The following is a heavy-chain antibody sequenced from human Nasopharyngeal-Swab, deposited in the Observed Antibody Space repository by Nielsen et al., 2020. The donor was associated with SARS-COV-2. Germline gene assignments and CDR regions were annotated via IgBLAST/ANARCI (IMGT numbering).Heavy chain of an antibody. CDR2: IWYDGSNK. D-gene: IGHD3-9*01. Sequence: WIRQPPGKGLEWVAVIWYDGSNKYYADSVKGRFTISRDNSKNTLYLQMNSLRAEDTAVYYCAKDPTFYYDILTGYEQAFDYWGQGTLVTVSS. CDR3: AKDPTFYYDILTGYEQAFDY. J-gene: IGHJ4*02. V-gene: IGHV3-33*06.